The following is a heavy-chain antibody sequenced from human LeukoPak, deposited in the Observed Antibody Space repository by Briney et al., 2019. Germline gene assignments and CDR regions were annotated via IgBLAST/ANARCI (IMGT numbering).Heavy chain of an antibody. J-gene: IGHJ5*02. CDR2: ISWNSGSI. D-gene: IGHD3-22*01. Sequence: GRSLRLSCAASGFTFDDYAMHWVRQAPGKGLEWVSGISWNSGSIGYADSVKGRFTISRDNAKNTLYLQMNSLRAEDTAVYYCAKDLGYYDSSGYYLNWFDPWGQGTLVTVSS. V-gene: IGHV3-9*01. CDR3: AKDLGYYDSSGYYLNWFDP. CDR1: GFTFDDYA.